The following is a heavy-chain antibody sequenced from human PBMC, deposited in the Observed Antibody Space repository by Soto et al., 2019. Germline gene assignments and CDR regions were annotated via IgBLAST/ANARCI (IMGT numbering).Heavy chain of an antibody. CDR1: GGTFSSYA. Sequence: QVQLVQSGAEVKKPGSSVKVSCKASGGTFSSYAISWVRQAPGQGPEWMGGIIPIFGTANYAQKFQGRVTITADESTNRAYMELSSLGSEDTAVYYCARSGRYSSSLLPVSYYYYYYGMDVWGQGTTVTVSS. CDR3: ARSGRYSSSLLPVSYYYYYYGMDV. J-gene: IGHJ6*02. CDR2: IIPIFGTA. D-gene: IGHD6-6*01. V-gene: IGHV1-69*01.